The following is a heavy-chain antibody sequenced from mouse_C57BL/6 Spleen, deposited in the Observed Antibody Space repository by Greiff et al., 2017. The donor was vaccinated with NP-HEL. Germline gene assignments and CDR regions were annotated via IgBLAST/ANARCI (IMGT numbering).Heavy chain of an antibody. D-gene: IGHD2-4*01. CDR3: ASSIYYDYTWFAY. Sequence: QVHVKQSGPELVKPGASVKISCKASGYAFSSSWMNWVKQRPGKGLEWIGRIYPGDGDTNYNGKFKGKATLTADKSSSTAYMQLSSLTSEDSAVYFCASSIYYDYTWFAYWGQGTLVTVSA. J-gene: IGHJ3*01. CDR1: GYAFSSSW. V-gene: IGHV1-82*01. CDR2: IYPGDGDT.